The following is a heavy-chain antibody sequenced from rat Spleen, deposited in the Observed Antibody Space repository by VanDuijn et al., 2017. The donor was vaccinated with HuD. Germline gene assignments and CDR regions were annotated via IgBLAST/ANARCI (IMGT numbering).Heavy chain of an antibody. Sequence: QVQLKESGPGLVQSSQTLSLTCTVSGFSLSSNGVSWVRQPPGKGLEWIGTISSGGNTYYNSALKSRLSISRDTSKSQVSLKRNSLQTEDTAIYFCTRDHSYWGSYYPGGFAYWGQGTLVTVSS. CDR1: GFSLSSNG. D-gene: IGHD1-12*02. J-gene: IGHJ3*01. CDR3: TRDHSYWGSYYPGGFAY. CDR2: ISSGGNT. V-gene: IGHV2S12*01.